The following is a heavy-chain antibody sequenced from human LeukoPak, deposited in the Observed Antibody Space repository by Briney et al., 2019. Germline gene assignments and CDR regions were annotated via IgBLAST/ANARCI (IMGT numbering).Heavy chain of an antibody. CDR1: GYSFTSYW. D-gene: IGHD6-13*01. J-gene: IGHJ5*02. CDR2: IYPGDSDT. CDR3: ARTLSSSRAWRNWFDP. V-gene: IGHV5-51*01. Sequence: GESLKISCKGSGYSFTSYWIGWVRQMPGKGLEWMEIIYPGDSDTRYSPSFQGQVTISADKSISTAYLQWSSLKASDTAMYYCARTLSSSRAWRNWFDPWGQGTLVTVSS.